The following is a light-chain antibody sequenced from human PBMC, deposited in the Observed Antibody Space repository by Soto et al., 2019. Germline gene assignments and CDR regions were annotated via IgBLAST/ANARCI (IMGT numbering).Light chain of an antibody. V-gene: IGLV1-44*01. CDR3: ATWDDSLKGV. CDR1: TSNIGSHS. Sequence: QLVLTQPPSASGTPGQRVTISCSGSTSNIGSHSVNWYQKLPGTAPKLLINTNNQRPSGVPDRFSGYKSDTSASLVISGLQSEDEAHYYCATWDDSLKGVFGTGTKLTVL. J-gene: IGLJ1*01. CDR2: TNN.